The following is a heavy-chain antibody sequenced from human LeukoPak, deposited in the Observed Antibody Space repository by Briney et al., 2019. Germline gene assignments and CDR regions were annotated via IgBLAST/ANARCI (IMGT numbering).Heavy chain of an antibody. Sequence: SETLSLTCTVSGGSISSSSYYWGWLRQPPGRGRGWIGNIYYSGGTYYNPSLKTRVTISVDTSKNQFSLKLSSVTAADTAVYYCARHAGVGYSSWYLNWFDPWGQGTLVTVSS. CDR3: ARHAGVGYSSWYLNWFDP. CDR2: IYYSGGT. D-gene: IGHD6-13*01. J-gene: IGHJ5*02. CDR1: GGSISSSSYY. V-gene: IGHV4-39*01.